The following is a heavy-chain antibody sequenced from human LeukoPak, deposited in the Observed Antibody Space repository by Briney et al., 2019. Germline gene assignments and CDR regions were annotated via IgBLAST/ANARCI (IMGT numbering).Heavy chain of an antibody. Sequence: GASVKVSCKASGYTFTSYGISWVRQAPGQGLEWMGWISAYNGNTNYAQKLQGRVTMTTDTSTSTAYMELRSLRSDDTAVYYCARDHHYHGSGSYYNVRSWFDPWGQGTLVTVSS. J-gene: IGHJ5*02. CDR2: ISAYNGNT. CDR3: ARDHHYHGSGSYYNVRSWFDP. CDR1: GYTFTSYG. V-gene: IGHV1-18*01. D-gene: IGHD3-10*01.